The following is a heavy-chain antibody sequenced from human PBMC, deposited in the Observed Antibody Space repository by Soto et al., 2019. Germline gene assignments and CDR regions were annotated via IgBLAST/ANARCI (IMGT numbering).Heavy chain of an antibody. V-gene: IGHV3-23*01. CDR3: AKNYYDSSVSYYYGMDV. Sequence: PGGSLRLSCAASGFTFSSYAMSWVRQAPGKGLEWVSAISGSGGSTYYADSVKGRFTISRDNSKNTLYLQMNSLRAEDTAVYYCAKNYYDSSVSYYYGMDVWGQGTTVTVSS. CDR1: GFTFSSYA. J-gene: IGHJ6*02. D-gene: IGHD3-22*01. CDR2: ISGSGGST.